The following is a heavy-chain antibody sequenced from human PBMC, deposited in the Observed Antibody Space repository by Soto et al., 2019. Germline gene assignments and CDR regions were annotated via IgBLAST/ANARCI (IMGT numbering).Heavy chain of an antibody. CDR3: AKSPRGEMATD. J-gene: IGHJ4*02. D-gene: IGHD5-12*01. Sequence: QVQLVQSGGEVKKPGASVTVSCKASGYTFINYHITWVRKAPGQGLEWMAWINTYNGMTDYAQRFQGRVTMTRDTSTSTDYRERRKLGSDDTAVYFCAKSPRGEMATDWGQGTLVTVSS. CDR1: GYTFINYH. CDR2: INTYNGMT. V-gene: IGHV1-18*01.